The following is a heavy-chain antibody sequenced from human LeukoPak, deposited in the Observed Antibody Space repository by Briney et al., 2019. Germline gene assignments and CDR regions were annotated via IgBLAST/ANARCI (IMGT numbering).Heavy chain of an antibody. Sequence: GGSLRLSCAASGFTLSKVWMSWVRQAPGKGLEWVGRIKTKSDGGTTEYAAPVRGRFTISRDDSEDTLYLQMNSLKTEDTAVYYCTTVDYGDLTPAASSDYWGQGTLVTVSS. CDR1: GFTLSKVW. J-gene: IGHJ4*02. V-gene: IGHV3-15*01. D-gene: IGHD4-17*01. CDR2: IKTKSDGGTT. CDR3: TTVDYGDLTPAASSDY.